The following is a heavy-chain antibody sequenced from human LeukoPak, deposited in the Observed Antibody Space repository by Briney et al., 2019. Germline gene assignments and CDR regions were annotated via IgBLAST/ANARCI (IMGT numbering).Heavy chain of an antibody. CDR1: GFTFSNYA. Sequence: GGSLRLSCAASGFTFSNYAMHWVRQAPGKGLEWVAVTSYDGSNKYYADSVKGRFTISRDNSKNTLYLQMNGLRAEDTAVYYCALVVSYYFDYWGQGTLVTVSS. J-gene: IGHJ4*02. CDR3: ALVVSYYFDY. V-gene: IGHV3-30*04. D-gene: IGHD2-15*01. CDR2: TSYDGSNK.